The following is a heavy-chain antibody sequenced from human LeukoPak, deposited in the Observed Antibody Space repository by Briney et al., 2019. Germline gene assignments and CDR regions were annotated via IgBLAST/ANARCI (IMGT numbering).Heavy chain of an antibody. V-gene: IGHV1-46*01. J-gene: IGHJ6*03. CDR3: ARGHYYDSSGYPPYYDYYMDV. CDR2: INPSGGST. CDR1: GYTFTSYY. Sequence: ASVKVSCKASGYTFTSYYMHWVRQAPGQGLEWMGIINPSGGSTSYAQKFQGRVTMTRDTSTSTVCMELSSLRSEDTAVYYCARGHYYDSSGYPPYYDYYMDVWGKGTTVTVSS. D-gene: IGHD3-22*01.